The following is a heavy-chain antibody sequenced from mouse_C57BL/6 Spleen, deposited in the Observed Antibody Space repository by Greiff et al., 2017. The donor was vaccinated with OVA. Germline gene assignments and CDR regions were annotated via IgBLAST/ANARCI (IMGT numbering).Heavy chain of an antibody. CDR2: ISSGSSTI. CDR3: ARGDYPYYFDY. CDR1: GFTFSDYG. V-gene: IGHV5-17*01. D-gene: IGHD5-5*01. J-gene: IGHJ2*01. Sequence: EVMLVESGGGLVKPGGSLKLSCAASGFTFSDYGMHWVRQAPEKGLEWVAYISSGSSTIYYADTVKGRFPISRNNAKNTLFLQMTSLRSEDTAMYYCARGDYPYYFDYWGQGTTLTVSS.